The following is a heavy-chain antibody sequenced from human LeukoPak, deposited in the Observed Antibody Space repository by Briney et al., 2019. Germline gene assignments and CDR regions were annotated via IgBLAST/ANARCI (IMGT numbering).Heavy chain of an antibody. V-gene: IGHV3-30*04. CDR3: ARHSLDFYDSSGYIN. J-gene: IGHJ4*02. D-gene: IGHD6-19*01. CDR1: GFTFSRNA. Sequence: GGSLRLSCAASGFTFSRNAMHWVRQAPGKGLEWVAFISYNGSNKDYADSVKGRFTISRDNSKNTLYLQMNSLRTEDTAVYYCARHSLDFYDSSGYINWGQGTLVTVSS. CDR2: ISYNGSNK.